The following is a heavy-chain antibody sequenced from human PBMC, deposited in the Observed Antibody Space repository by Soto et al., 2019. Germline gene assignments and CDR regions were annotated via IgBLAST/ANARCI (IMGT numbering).Heavy chain of an antibody. V-gene: IGHV1-18*01. J-gene: IGHJ4*02. D-gene: IGHD3-3*01. CDR1: GYTFTSYG. CDR3: AREAIFGVVSGFDY. Sequence: ASVKVSCKASGYTFTSYGISWVRQAPGQGLEWMGWISAYNGNTKYAQKLQGRVTMTTDTSTSTAYMELRSLRSDDTAVYYCAREAIFGVVSGFDYWGQGTLVTVSS. CDR2: ISAYNGNT.